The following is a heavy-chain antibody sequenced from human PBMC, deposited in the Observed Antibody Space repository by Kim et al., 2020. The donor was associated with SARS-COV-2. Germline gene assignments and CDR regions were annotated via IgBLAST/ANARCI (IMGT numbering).Heavy chain of an antibody. D-gene: IGHD5-18*01. CDR3: ARGFNYGPFDS. V-gene: IGHV3-20*01. J-gene: IGHJ4*02. CDR2: INRNGDST. CDR1: GFTFTDYG. Sequence: GGSLRLSCAASGFTFTDYGMSWVRQAPGKGLEWVSGINRNGDSTVYPDSVKGRFTISRDNAKNSLYLQMNYLRAEDTALYHCARGFNYGPFDSWGRGTLVTVSS.